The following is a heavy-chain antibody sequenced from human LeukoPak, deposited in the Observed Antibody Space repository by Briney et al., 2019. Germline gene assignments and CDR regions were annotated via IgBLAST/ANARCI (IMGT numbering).Heavy chain of an antibody. V-gene: IGHV1-46*01. J-gene: IGHJ4*02. D-gene: IGHD3-10*01. Sequence: GASVKVSCKASGYTFTSYYMHWVRQAPGQGLEWMGIINPSGGSTSYAQKFQGRVTMTRDMSTGTVYMELSRLRSDDTAVYYCARALTPLGRGVIFHWGQGTLVTVSS. CDR3: ARALTPLGRGVIFH. CDR1: GYTFTSYY. CDR2: INPSGGST.